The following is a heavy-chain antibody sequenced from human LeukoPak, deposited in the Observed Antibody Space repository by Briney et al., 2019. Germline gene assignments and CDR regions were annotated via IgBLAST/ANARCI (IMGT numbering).Heavy chain of an antibody. D-gene: IGHD6-19*01. Sequence: GASVKVSCKTSGYTFTGYYMHWVRQAPGQGLEWVGWINPNGGGTNYAQKFQGWVTMTRHTSITTAYMELSRLRSDDTAVYYCARGYRSGWYVLGYWGQGTLVTVSS. CDR3: ARGYRSGWYVLGY. CDR1: GYTFTGYY. CDR2: INPNGGGT. J-gene: IGHJ4*02. V-gene: IGHV1-2*04.